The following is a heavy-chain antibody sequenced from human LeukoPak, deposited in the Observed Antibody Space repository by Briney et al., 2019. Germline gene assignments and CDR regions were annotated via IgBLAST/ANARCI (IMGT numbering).Heavy chain of an antibody. Sequence: PGGSLRLSCAASGFTVSSNYMSWVRQAPGKGLEWVAVIWYDGSNKYYADSVKGRFTISRDNSKNTLYLQMNSLRAEDTAVYYCARHEDTTDAFDIWGQGTMVTVSS. V-gene: IGHV3-33*08. J-gene: IGHJ3*02. CDR3: ARHEDTTDAFDI. CDR2: IWYDGSNK. CDR1: GFTVSSNY. D-gene: IGHD1-14*01.